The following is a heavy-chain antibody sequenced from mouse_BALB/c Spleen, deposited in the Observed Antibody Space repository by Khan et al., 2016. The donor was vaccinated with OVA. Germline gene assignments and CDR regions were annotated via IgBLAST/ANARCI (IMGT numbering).Heavy chain of an antibody. CDR1: GSTFTSYY. J-gene: IGHJ4*01. CDR2: IYPGDVNT. Sequence: QVQLKQSGPELVKPGASVRISCKASGSTFTSYYIHWVKQRPGQGLEWIGWIYPGDVNTKYNEKFKDKATLTADNSSSTAYMQVSSLTPEDSAVYFCARGNYYGQYGMDYWGQGTSVTVSS. D-gene: IGHD1-1*01. V-gene: IGHV1S56*01. CDR3: ARGNYYGQYGMDY.